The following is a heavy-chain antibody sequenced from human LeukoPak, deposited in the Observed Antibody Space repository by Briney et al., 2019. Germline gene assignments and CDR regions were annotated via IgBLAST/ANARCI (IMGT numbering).Heavy chain of an antibody. D-gene: IGHD6-13*01. V-gene: IGHV4-39*07. Sequence: SETLSLTCTVSGGSISSGSYYWGWIRQPPGKGLEWIGSIYYSGSTYYNPSLKSRVTISVDTSKNQFSLKLSSVTAADTAVYYCARVHGSSSWYYWFDPWGQGTLVTVSS. J-gene: IGHJ5*02. CDR1: GGSISSGSYY. CDR3: ARVHGSSSWYYWFDP. CDR2: IYYSGST.